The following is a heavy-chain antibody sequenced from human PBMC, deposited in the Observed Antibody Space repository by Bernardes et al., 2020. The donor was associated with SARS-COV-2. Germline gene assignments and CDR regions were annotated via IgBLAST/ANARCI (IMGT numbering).Heavy chain of an antibody. V-gene: IGHV4-59*08. CDR3: ARRASSGYLVY. D-gene: IGHD3-22*01. J-gene: IGHJ4*02. CDR2: IYYSGST. Sequence: SSTLSRTCTVSGGSIRSYYWSWIRQPPGKGLEWIGYIYYSGSTNYNPSLKSRVTISVDTSKNQFSLKLSSVTAADTAVYYCARRASSGYLVYWGQGTLVTVSS. CDR1: GGSIRSYY.